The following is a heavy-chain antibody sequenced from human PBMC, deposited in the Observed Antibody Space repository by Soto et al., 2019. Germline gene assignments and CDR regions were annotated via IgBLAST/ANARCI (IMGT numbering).Heavy chain of an antibody. Sequence: PGGSLRLSCAASGFTFSDYYMSWIRQAPGKGLDWVAYISSSSRTTKYGDSVKGRFTISRDNAKNSLFLQMNSLRGEDTAVYYRARDVYRYSSSSPEDVWGQGTTVTVSS. D-gene: IGHD6-6*01. J-gene: IGHJ6*02. CDR2: ISSSSRTT. CDR1: GFTFSDYY. V-gene: IGHV3-11*06. CDR3: ARDVYRYSSSSPEDV.